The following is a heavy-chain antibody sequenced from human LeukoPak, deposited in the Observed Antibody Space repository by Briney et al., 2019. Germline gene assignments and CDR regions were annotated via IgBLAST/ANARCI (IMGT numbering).Heavy chain of an antibody. Sequence: ASVKVSCKASGYTFTSYYMHWVRQAPGQGLEWMGIINPSGGSTGYAQKFQGRVTMTRNTSISTAYMELSSLRSEDTAVYYCARGLRSAFDIWGQGTMVTVSS. D-gene: IGHD2-21*01. J-gene: IGHJ3*02. CDR1: GYTFTSYY. V-gene: IGHV1-46*01. CDR2: INPSGGST. CDR3: ARGLRSAFDI.